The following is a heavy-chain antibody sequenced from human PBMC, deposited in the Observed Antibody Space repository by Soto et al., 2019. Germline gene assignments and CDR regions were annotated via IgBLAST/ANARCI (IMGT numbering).Heavy chain of an antibody. CDR3: ARARGPMVRGVIVYYGMDV. D-gene: IGHD3-10*01. Sequence: QVQLQQWGAGLLKPSETLSLTCAVYGGSFSGYYWSWIRQPPGKGLEWIGEINHSGSTNYNPSLKSRVTISVDTSKHQFSLKLGSVTAADTAVYYCARARGPMVRGVIVYYGMDVWGQGTTVTVSS. V-gene: IGHV4-34*01. CDR2: INHSGST. CDR1: GGSFSGYY. J-gene: IGHJ6*02.